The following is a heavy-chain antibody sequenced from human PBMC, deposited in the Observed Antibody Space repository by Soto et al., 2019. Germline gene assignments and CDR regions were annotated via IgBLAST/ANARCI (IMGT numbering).Heavy chain of an antibody. CDR2: IIPIFGTT. D-gene: IGHD3-22*01. CDR1: GVTFSSYA. J-gene: IGHJ4*02. Sequence: QVQLVQSGAEVKKRGSSAKVSCKASGVTFSSYAISWVRQAPGQGLEWMGGIIPIFGTTDYAQKFQGRVTIFADEFTSTAYMELRSLSSEDTAVYYSAREPPAHHYDRSGDDSNRGQATLLTVSS. V-gene: IGHV1-69*01. CDR3: AREPPAHHYDRSGDDSN.